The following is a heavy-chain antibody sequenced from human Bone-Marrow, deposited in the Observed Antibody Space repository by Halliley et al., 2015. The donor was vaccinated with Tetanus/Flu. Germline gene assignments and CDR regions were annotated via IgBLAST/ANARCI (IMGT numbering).Heavy chain of an antibody. Sequence: TLSLTCAVSGDSINSPAYSWNWIRQPPGKGLEWIGHIFHDGITKYNPSFKSRATISRDTFEDHFALDLSSVSAADTAVYYCARGRRKSSGWFDPWGPGTLVTVSS. CDR1: GDSINSPAYS. D-gene: IGHD3-22*01. J-gene: IGHJ5*02. CDR2: IFHDGIT. CDR3: ARGRRKSSGWFDP. V-gene: IGHV4-30-2*01.